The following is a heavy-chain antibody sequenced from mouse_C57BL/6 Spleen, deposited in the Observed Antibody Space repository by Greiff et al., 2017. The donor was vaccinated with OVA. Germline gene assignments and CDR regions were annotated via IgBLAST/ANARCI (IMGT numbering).Heavy chain of an antibody. D-gene: IGHD3-2*02. V-gene: IGHV1-81*01. Sequence: QVQLQQSGAELARPGASVKLSCKASGYTFTSYGISWVKQRTGQGLVWIGEIYPRSGNTYYNEKFKGKATLTADKSSSTAYMELRSLTSEDSAVYFCARVDSSGYEGYWGQGTTLTVSS. CDR3: ARVDSSGYEGY. CDR1: GYTFTSYG. J-gene: IGHJ2*01. CDR2: IYPRSGNT.